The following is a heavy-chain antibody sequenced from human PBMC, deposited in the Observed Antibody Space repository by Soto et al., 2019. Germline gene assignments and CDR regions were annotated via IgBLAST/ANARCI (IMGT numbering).Heavy chain of an antibody. CDR1: GYTFTSYY. J-gene: IGHJ6*02. D-gene: IGHD2-8*01. CDR2: INPSGGST. CDR3: ARPRGIVLMARKQYSYATHV. V-gene: IGHV1-46*01. Sequence: ASVKVSCKASGYTFTSYYMHWVRQAPGQGLEWMGIINPSGGSTSYAQKFQGRVTMTRDTSTSTVYMELSSLRSEDTAVYYCARPRGIVLMARKQYSYATHVWGQGTTVTVSS.